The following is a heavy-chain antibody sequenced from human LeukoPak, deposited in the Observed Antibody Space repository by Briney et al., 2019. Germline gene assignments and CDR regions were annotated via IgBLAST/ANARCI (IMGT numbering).Heavy chain of an antibody. CDR1: GGSISSYY. D-gene: IGHD4-17*01. CDR3: AREPSTVSAYI. V-gene: IGHV4-59*01. Sequence: SETLSLTCTVSGGSISSYYWSWIRQPPGKGLEWIGYIYYSGNTNYNPSLKSRVTISVDTSKKQFSLGLSSVTAADTAVYYCAREPSTVSAYIWGQGTLVTVSS. J-gene: IGHJ4*02. CDR2: IYYSGNT.